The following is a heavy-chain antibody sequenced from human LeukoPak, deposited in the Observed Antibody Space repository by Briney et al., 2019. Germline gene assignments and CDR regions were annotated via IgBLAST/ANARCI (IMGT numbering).Heavy chain of an antibody. V-gene: IGHV1-2*04. Sequence: ALVKVSCKASGYTFTGYYMHWVRQAPGQGLEWMGWINPNSGGTNYAQKFQGWVTMTRDTSISTAYMELSRLRSDDTAVYYCARGGRDGYNYGSPGTYYYYGMDVWGQGTTVTVSS. J-gene: IGHJ6*02. CDR3: ARGGRDGYNYGSPGTYYYYGMDV. CDR1: GYTFTGYY. D-gene: IGHD5-24*01. CDR2: INPNSGGT.